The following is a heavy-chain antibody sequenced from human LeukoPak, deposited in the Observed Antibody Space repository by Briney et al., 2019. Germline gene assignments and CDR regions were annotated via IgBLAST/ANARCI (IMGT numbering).Heavy chain of an antibody. Sequence: PGGSLRLSCAASGFTFSSSWMHWVRQAPGKGLVWVSRINSYGTTIIYADSVKGRFTISRDNSKNTLYLQMNSLRAEDTAVYYCAGATVFGVVNYYWGQGTLVTVSS. J-gene: IGHJ4*02. CDR3: AGATVFGVVNYY. V-gene: IGHV3-74*01. CDR1: GFTFSSSW. CDR2: INSYGTTI. D-gene: IGHD3-3*01.